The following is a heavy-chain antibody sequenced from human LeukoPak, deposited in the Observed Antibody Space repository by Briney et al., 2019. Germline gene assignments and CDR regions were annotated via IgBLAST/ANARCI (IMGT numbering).Heavy chain of an antibody. Sequence: PGGSLRLSCAASGFTVSNNYMSWVRQAPGKGLEWIGYMYNSGSTKANPSLKSRVTISADTSKNQFSLKVSSVTAADTAVYYCARGQGQYGDKFDYWGQGTLVTVSS. CDR2: MYNSGST. V-gene: IGHV4-59*02. CDR1: GFTVSNNY. J-gene: IGHJ4*02. D-gene: IGHD2-21*02. CDR3: ARGQGQYGDKFDY.